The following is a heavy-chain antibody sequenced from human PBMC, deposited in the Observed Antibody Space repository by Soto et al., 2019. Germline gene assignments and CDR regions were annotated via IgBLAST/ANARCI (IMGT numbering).Heavy chain of an antibody. J-gene: IGHJ6*02. V-gene: IGHV3-23*01. CDR1: GFTFSHYV. CDR3: AKVRASYLSASYFYYGLDV. D-gene: IGHD3-10*01. CDR2: ISGSGSSV. Sequence: GGSLRLSCAASGFTFSHYVLSWVRQSPERGLEWVSSISGSGSSVYVADSVRGRLIMSRDLSTDTVSLQMNSLRAEDTAVYYCAKVRASYLSASYFYYGLDVWGQGTTVTVSS.